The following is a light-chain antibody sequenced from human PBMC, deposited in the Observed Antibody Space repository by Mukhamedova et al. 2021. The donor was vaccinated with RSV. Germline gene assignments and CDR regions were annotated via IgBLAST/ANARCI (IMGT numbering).Light chain of an antibody. CDR2: ANV. CDR3: QSYERGPTSSPYV. CDR1: SSDIGAYD. V-gene: IGLV1-40*01. J-gene: IGLJ1*01. Sequence: SSDIGAYDVHWYQQLPGTAPKLLIYANVNRPSGVPDRFSGSKSGTSASLTIAGLQPEDEADYYCQSYERGPTSSPYVFGTGT.